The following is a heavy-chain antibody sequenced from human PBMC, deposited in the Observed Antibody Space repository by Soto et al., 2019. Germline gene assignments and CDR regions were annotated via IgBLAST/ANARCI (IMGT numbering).Heavy chain of an antibody. Sequence: QVQLVESGGGLVKPGGSLRLSCAASGFTFSDYYMTWIRQAPGKGLEWVSYISSSDNFIYYADSVKGRFTISRDNAKNSLYLQMNSLRAEDTAVYYCARDMALRGFGQLFRFDCWGQGALVTVSS. D-gene: IGHD3-10*01. CDR3: ARDMALRGFGQLFRFDC. J-gene: IGHJ4*02. CDR2: ISSSDNFI. V-gene: IGHV3-11*01. CDR1: GFTFSDYY.